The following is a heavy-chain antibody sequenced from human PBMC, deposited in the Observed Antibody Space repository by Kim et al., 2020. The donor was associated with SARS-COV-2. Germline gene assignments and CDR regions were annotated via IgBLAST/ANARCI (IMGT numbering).Heavy chain of an antibody. CDR1: GFTVSSNY. D-gene: IGHD6-19*01. V-gene: IGHV3-53*01. J-gene: IGHJ4*02. Sequence: GGSLRLSCAASGFTVSSNYMSWVRQAPGKGLEWVSVIYSGGGTSYADSAKGRFTITRDNSKNTLYLQMNSLRAEDTAVYYCARDHSSGGIYFDYWGQGTLVTVSS. CDR3: ARDHSSGGIYFDY. CDR2: IYSGGGT.